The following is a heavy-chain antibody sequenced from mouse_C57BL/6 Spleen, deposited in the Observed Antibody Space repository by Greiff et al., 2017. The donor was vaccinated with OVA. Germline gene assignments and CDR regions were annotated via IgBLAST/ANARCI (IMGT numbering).Heavy chain of an antibody. V-gene: IGHV1-81*01. CDR2: IYPRRGNT. CDR3: AAQSNFVDY. CDR1: GYTFTSYG. J-gene: IGHJ2*01. Sequence: VQLQQSGAELARPGASVKLSCKASGYTFTSYGISWVKQRTGQGLEWIGEIYPRRGNTYYNEKFKGKATLTADKSSSTAYMELRSLTSEDSAVYFCAAQSNFVDYWDQGTTHTVSS. D-gene: IGHD4-1*01.